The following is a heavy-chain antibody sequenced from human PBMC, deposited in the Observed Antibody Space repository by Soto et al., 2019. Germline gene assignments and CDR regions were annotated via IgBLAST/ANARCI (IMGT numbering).Heavy chain of an antibody. CDR3: AREQCYFDY. CDR2: ISYDGSNK. CDR1: GFTLSSYA. V-gene: IGHV3-30-3*01. D-gene: IGHD4-4*01. J-gene: IGHJ4*02. Sequence: QVQLVESGGGVVQPGRSLRLSCAASGFTLSSYAMHWVRQAPGKGLEWVAVISYDGSNKYYADSVKGRFTISRDNSKNTLYLQMNILRAEDTAVYYCAREQCYFDYWGQGTLVTVSS.